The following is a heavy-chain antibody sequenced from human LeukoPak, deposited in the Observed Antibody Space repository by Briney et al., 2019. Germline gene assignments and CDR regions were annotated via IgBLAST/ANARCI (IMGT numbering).Heavy chain of an antibody. CDR1: GGSLSDNY. V-gene: IGHV4-34*01. D-gene: IGHD3-3*01. Sequence: ETLSLTCAVYGGSLSDNYWSWIRQPPGKGLEWIGETNHSGSTNYNPSLKSRVTISVDTSKNQFSLKLSSVTAADTAVYYCARPFWSGYSYWGQGTLVTVSS. CDR3: ARPFWSGYSY. J-gene: IGHJ4*02. CDR2: TNHSGST.